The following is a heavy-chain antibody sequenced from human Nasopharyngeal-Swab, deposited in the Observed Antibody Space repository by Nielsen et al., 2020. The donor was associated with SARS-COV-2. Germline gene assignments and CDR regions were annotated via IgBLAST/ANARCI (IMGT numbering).Heavy chain of an antibody. CDR2: ISGSGGST. V-gene: IGHV3-23*01. CDR1: GFTFSSYA. J-gene: IGHJ4*02. Sequence: GVLRLSCAASGFTFSSYAMSWVRQAPGKGLEWVSAISGSGGSTYYADSVKGRFTISRDNSKNTLYLQMNSLRAEDTAVYYCAKVAITMIVVPNGGFDYWGQGTLVTVSS. D-gene: IGHD3-22*01. CDR3: AKVAITMIVVPNGGFDY.